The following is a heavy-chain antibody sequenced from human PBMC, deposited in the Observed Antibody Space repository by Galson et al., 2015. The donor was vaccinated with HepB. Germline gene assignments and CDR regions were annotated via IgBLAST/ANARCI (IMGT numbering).Heavy chain of an antibody. CDR2: IYSGGST. D-gene: IGHD3-22*01. J-gene: IGHJ5*02. CDR3: ARVGYYDSGGYYEGFDP. Sequence: SLRLSCAASGFTVSSNYMSWVRQAPGKGLEWVSVIYSGGSTYYADSVKGRFTISRDNAKNSLYLQMNSLRAEDTAVYYCARVGYYDSGGYYEGFDPWGQGALVTVSS. V-gene: IGHV3-53*01. CDR1: GFTVSSNY.